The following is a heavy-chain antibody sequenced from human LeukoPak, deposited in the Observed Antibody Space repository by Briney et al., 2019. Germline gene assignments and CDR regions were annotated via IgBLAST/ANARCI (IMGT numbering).Heavy chain of an antibody. CDR2: ISRQSGAST. V-gene: IGHV3-23*01. J-gene: IGHJ4*02. CDR1: GFTFSSYD. Sequence: GGSLRLSCAASGFTFSSYDMYWVRQAPGKGLECVASISRQSGASTYYAASVEGRFTISRDNSRSTLYLEMNSLRMEDTAIYYCATSRVFDYWGQGTLVTVSS. CDR3: ATSRVFDY.